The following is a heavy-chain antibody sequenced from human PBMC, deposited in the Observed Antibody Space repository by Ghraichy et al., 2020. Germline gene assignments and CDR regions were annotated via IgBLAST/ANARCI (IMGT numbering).Heavy chain of an antibody. CDR1: GFTFSSYS. Sequence: GGSLRLSCAASGFTFSSYSMSWVRQAPGKGLEWVANIKQDGSEKYYVDSVKGRFTISRDNAKNSLYLQMNSLRAEDTAVYYCARSSFLEWSRTDYWGQGALVTVSS. J-gene: IGHJ4*02. D-gene: IGHD3-3*02. V-gene: IGHV3-7*03. CDR3: ARSSFLEWSRTDY. CDR2: IKQDGSEK.